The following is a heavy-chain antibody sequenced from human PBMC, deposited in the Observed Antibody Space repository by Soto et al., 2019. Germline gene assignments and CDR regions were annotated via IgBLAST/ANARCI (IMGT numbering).Heavy chain of an antibody. D-gene: IGHD6-13*01. CDR2: ISGSGGST. Sequence: GGSLRLSCAASGFTFSSYAMSWVRQAPGKGLEWVSAISGSGGSTYYADSVKGRFTISRDNSKNTLYLQMDSLRAEDTAVYYCAILPYGLIAAAGSYIDYWGQGTLVTVSS. CDR3: AILPYGLIAAAGSYIDY. J-gene: IGHJ4*02. V-gene: IGHV3-23*01. CDR1: GFTFSSYA.